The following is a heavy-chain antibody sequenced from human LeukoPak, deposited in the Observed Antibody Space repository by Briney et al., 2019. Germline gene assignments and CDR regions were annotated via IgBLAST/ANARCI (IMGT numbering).Heavy chain of an antibody. V-gene: IGHV1-18*01. Sequence: ASVKVSCKASGYTFTSYGISWVRQAPGQGLEWMGWISAYNGNTNYAQKLQGRVTMTTDTSTSTAYMELRSLRSDDTAVYYCARDYYGSGSYPRGFDPWGQGTLVTVSS. CDR1: GYTFTSYG. D-gene: IGHD3-10*01. J-gene: IGHJ5*02. CDR3: ARDYYGSGSYPRGFDP. CDR2: ISAYNGNT.